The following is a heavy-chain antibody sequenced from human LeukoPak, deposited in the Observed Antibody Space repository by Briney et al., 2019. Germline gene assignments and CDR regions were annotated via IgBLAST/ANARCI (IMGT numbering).Heavy chain of an antibody. Sequence: PSETLSLTCTVSGGSISSGGYYWSWIRQHPGKGLEWIGYIYYSGSTYYNPSLKSRVTISVDTSKNQFSLKLSSVTAADTAVYYCARDAGIVGATLFPGGFDYWGQGTLVTVSS. CDR2: IYYSGST. V-gene: IGHV4-31*03. CDR1: GGSISSGGYY. CDR3: ARDAGIVGATLFPGGFDY. D-gene: IGHD1-26*01. J-gene: IGHJ4*02.